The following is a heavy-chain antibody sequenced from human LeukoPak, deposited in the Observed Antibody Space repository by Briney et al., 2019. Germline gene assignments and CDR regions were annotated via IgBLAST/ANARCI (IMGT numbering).Heavy chain of an antibody. D-gene: IGHD3-10*01. CDR2: ISGSGGST. Sequence: GGSLRLPCAASGFTFSSYAMSWVRQAPGKGLEWVSAISGSGGSTYYADSVKGRFTISRDNSKNTLYLQMNSLRAEDTALYYCAKAVTPLWFGELFSWFDPWGQGTLVTASS. J-gene: IGHJ5*02. CDR3: AKAVTPLWFGELFSWFDP. CDR1: GFTFSSYA. V-gene: IGHV3-23*01.